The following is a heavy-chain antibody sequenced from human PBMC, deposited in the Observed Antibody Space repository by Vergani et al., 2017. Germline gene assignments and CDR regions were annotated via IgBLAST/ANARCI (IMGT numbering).Heavy chain of an antibody. CDR1: GYTLTELS. V-gene: IGHV1-24*01. J-gene: IGHJ5*02. CDR3: ARSIGYCAGATCRAYYFDH. D-gene: IGHD2-21*01. Sequence: QVQLVQSGAEVKKPGASVKVSCKVSGYTLTELSMHWVRQAPGKGLEWMGGFDPEDGETIYAQKFQGRVTMTEDTSTDTAYMELSSLRSEDTAVYYCARSIGYCAGATCRAYYFDHWGQGTRVTVSS. CDR2: FDPEDGET.